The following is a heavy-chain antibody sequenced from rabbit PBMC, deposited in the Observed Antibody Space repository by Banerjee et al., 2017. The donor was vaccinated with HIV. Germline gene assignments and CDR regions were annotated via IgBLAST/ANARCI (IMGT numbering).Heavy chain of an antibody. V-gene: IGHV1S40*01. J-gene: IGHJ4*01. CDR1: GFSFSSSYW. CDR2: IAAGSSDST. CDR3: ARGYAGYAGYGYAMDYFNL. Sequence: QSLEESGGDLVKPGASLTLTCTASGFSFSSSYWMCWVRQAPGKGLEWIACIAAGSSDSTYYASWAKGRFTISGTSSTTVTLQMTSLTAADTATYFCARGYAGYAGYGYAMDYFNLWGQGTLVTVS. D-gene: IGHD6-1*01.